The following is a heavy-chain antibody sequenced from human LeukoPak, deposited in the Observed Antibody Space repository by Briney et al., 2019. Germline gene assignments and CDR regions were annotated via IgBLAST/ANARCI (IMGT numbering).Heavy chain of an antibody. CDR2: ISWNSGSI. J-gene: IGHJ4*02. CDR3: AKFASPYYYGSGRSLFDY. CDR1: GFTFDDYA. D-gene: IGHD3-10*01. Sequence: GRSLRLSCAASGFTFDDYAMHWVRQAPGKGLEWVSGISWNSGSIGYADSVKGRFTISRDNAKNSLYLQMNSLRAEDTALYYCAKFASPYYYGSGRSLFDYWGQGTLVTVSS. V-gene: IGHV3-9*01.